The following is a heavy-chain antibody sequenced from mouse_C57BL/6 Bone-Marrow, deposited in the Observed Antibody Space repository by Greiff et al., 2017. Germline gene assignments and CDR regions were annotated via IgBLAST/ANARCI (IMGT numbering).Heavy chain of an antibody. V-gene: IGHV5-17*01. CDR2: ISSGSSTI. D-gene: IGHD1-1*01. Sequence: EVKLVESGGGLVKPGGSLKLSCAASGFTFSDYGMHWVRQAPEKGLEWVAYISSGSSTIYYADTVKGRFTISRDNAKNTLFLQMTSLRSEDTAMYYCARGITTVEVWFAYWGQGTLVTVSA. CDR3: ARGITTVEVWFAY. CDR1: GFTFSDYG. J-gene: IGHJ3*01.